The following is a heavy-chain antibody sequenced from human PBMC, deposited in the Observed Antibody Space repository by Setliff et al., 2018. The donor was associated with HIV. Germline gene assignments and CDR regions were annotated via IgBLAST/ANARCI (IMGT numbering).Heavy chain of an antibody. CDR1: GFTFSSYG. V-gene: IGHV3-20*04. CDR2: INWNGGST. J-gene: IGHJ4*02. D-gene: IGHD6-13*01. CDR3: ARGSKAAAGPPDF. Sequence: GGSLRLSCAASGFTFSSYGMHWVRQTPRKGLEWVSGINWNGGSTGYADSVKGRFTISRDNGYSSLYLQMNGLRAEDTALYYCARGSKAAAGPPDFWGQGTLVTVSS.